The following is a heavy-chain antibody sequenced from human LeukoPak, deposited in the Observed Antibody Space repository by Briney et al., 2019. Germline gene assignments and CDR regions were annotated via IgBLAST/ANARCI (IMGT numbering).Heavy chain of an antibody. CDR2: IYYSGST. CDR3: ATNYYGSGSYYNG. Sequence: PSETLSLTCTVSGGSISSSSYYWGWIRQPPGKGLEWIGSIYYSGSTYYNPSLKSRVTISVDTSKNQFSLKLSSVTAADTAVYYCATNYYGSGSYYNGWGQGTLVTVSS. CDR1: GGSISSSSYY. D-gene: IGHD3-10*01. V-gene: IGHV4-39*01. J-gene: IGHJ4*02.